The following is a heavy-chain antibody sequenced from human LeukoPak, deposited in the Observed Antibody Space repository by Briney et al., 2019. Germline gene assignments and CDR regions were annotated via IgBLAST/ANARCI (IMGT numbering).Heavy chain of an antibody. Sequence: SVKVSCKASGGTFSNYVISWVRQAPGQGLEWMGGIIPIFGTANHAQKFQGRVTVTADESTSTAYMELSSLRSEDTAVYYCAKEELGIRLDYWGQGTLVTVSS. CDR1: GGTFSNYV. CDR2: IIPIFGTA. V-gene: IGHV1-69*13. D-gene: IGHD7-27*01. J-gene: IGHJ4*02. CDR3: AKEELGIRLDY.